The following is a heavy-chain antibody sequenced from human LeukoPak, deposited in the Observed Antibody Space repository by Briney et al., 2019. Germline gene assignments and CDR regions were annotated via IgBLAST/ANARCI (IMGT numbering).Heavy chain of an antibody. D-gene: IGHD6-6*01. CDR2: IYTSGST. CDR3: ARYSSSMGYYYYMDV. V-gene: IGHV4-61*02. CDR1: GGSISSGSYY. Sequence: SETLSLTCTVSGGSISSGSYYWSWIRQPAGKGLEWIGRIYTSGSTNYNPSLKSRVTISVDTSKNQFSLKLSSVTAADTAVYYCARYSSSMGYYYYMDVWGKGTTVTVSS. J-gene: IGHJ6*03.